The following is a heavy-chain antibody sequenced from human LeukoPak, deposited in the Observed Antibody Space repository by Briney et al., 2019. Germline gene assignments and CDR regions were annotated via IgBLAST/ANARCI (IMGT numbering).Heavy chain of an antibody. Sequence: GGSLRLSCAASGFTFSSYWMHWVRQAPGKGLVWVSRINSDGSSTSYADSVKGRFTISRDNAKNTLYLQMNSLRAEDTAVYYCARDSHPYYYGSGGKNKNWFDPWGQGTLVTVSS. V-gene: IGHV3-74*01. J-gene: IGHJ5*02. CDR3: ARDSHPYYYGSGGKNKNWFDP. CDR2: INSDGSST. D-gene: IGHD3-10*01. CDR1: GFTFSSYW.